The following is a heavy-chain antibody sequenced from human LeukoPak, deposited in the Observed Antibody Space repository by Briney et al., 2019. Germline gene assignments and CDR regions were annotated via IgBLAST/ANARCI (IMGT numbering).Heavy chain of an antibody. V-gene: IGHV3-30*18. D-gene: IGHD6-13*01. Sequence: PGRSLRLSCAASGFTFSAYGMHWVRQAPGEGLDWVAVISYDEANTYYADSVKGRFTISRDKSKNTLYLQMNSLRTEDTAVYYCAKQREGSSWSPDYWGQGTLVTVSS. CDR1: GFTFSAYG. J-gene: IGHJ4*02. CDR2: ISYDEANT. CDR3: AKQREGSSWSPDY.